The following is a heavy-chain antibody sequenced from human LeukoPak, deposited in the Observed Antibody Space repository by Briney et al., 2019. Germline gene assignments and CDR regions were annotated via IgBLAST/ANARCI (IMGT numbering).Heavy chain of an antibody. J-gene: IGHJ4*02. V-gene: IGHV3-23*01. D-gene: IGHD6-19*01. CDR3: AKVPAVARGVTNY. CDR2: ITGGSTST. CDR1: GFTFSSYA. Sequence: PGGSLRLSCAASGFTFSSYAMSWVRQAPGKGLEWVSAITGGSTSTNYADSVKGRLTISRDDSQNTLYLQMNNLRAEDTAVYYCAKVPAVARGVTNYWGQGTLVTVSS.